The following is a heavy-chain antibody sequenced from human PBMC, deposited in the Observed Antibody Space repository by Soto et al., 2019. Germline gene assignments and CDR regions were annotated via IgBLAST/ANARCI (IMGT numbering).Heavy chain of an antibody. CDR2: IIPILGIA. Sequence: QVQLVQSGAEVKKPGSSVKVSCKASGGTFSSYTISWVRQAPGQGLEWMGRIIPILGIANYAQKFQGRVTITADKSTSTAYMELSSLSSEDTAVYYCARNAVVPDCGGDCYSMVGQSNWGQGTLVTVSS. D-gene: IGHD2-21*02. J-gene: IGHJ4*02. V-gene: IGHV1-69*02. CDR3: ARNAVVPDCGGDCYSMVGQSN. CDR1: GGTFSSYT.